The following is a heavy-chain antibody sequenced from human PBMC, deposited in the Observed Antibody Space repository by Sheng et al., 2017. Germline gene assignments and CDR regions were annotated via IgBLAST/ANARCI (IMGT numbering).Heavy chain of an antibody. CDR3: ARTLSMTTGGYDV. CDR2: MDPNSGHL. Sequence: QVQLEQSGAEAKEPGASVKLSCKASGYHLAHYHINWMRQATGQGLEWMGWMDPNSGHLGYAQNLHGRLTFTRDTSKGTAYMEMSSLRPEDTAVYYCARTLSMTTGGYDVWGPGTMVTVSS. V-gene: IGHV1-8*03. CDR1: GYHLAHYH. D-gene: IGHD3-10*01. J-gene: IGHJ3*01.